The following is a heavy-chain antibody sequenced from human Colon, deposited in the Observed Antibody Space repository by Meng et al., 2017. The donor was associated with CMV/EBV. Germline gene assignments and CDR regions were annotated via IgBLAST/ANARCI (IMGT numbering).Heavy chain of an antibody. CDR2: INPITGGT. D-gene: IGHD1-26*01. V-gene: IGHV1-2*02. CDR1: GYTFTGYF. CDR3: ASLSGGDFDY. Sequence: VLLVQSGAELKKPGASVKASCKASGYTFTGYFMYWVRQAPGQGLEWLGVINPITGGTNYAQKFQGRVTMTRDTSMNTAYMELSRLRSGDTAVYYCASLSGGDFDYWGQGTLVTVSS. J-gene: IGHJ4*02.